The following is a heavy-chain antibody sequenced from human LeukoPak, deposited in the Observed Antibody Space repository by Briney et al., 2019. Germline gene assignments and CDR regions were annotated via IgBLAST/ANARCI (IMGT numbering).Heavy chain of an antibody. CDR3: ARGDIYGRFDY. Sequence: SETLSLTCTVSGGSLISADTYWTWVRQSPGKGLEWIGYVYYTGRTYSNPSFERRVTISVDTSKNQFSLKLSSVTAADTAVYYCARGDIYGRFDYWGQGTLVTVSS. V-gene: IGHV4-30-4*02. CDR2: VYYTGRT. CDR1: GGSLISADTY. D-gene: IGHD1-26*01. J-gene: IGHJ4*02.